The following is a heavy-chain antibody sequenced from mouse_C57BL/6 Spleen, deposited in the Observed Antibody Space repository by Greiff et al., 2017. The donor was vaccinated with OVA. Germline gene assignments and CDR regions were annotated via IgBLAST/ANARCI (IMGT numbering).Heavy chain of an antibody. CDR2: IDPENGDT. V-gene: IGHV14-4*01. D-gene: IGHD1-1*01. CDR1: GFNIKDDY. Sequence: VQLQQSGAELVRPGASVKLSCTASGFNIKDDYMHWVKQRPEQGLEWIGWIDPENGDTEYASKFQGKATITADTSSNTAYLQLSSLTSEDTAVYYCTTYRDYYGSSWCAYWGQGTLVTVSA. J-gene: IGHJ3*01. CDR3: TTYRDYYGSSWCAY.